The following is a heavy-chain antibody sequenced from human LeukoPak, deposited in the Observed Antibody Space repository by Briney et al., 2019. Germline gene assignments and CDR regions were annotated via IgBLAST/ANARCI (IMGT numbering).Heavy chain of an antibody. Sequence: ASVKVSCKASGYIFTSCYIHWVRQAPGQGLEWMAITNPSGGSATYAQNFQGRLTMTRDTSTNTVYMELSSLRPEDTAVYYCARPEVTTTRFDVFDIWGQGTLVTVSS. CDR1: GYIFTSCY. CDR3: ARPEVTTTRFDVFDI. CDR2: TNPSGGSA. V-gene: IGHV1-46*01. D-gene: IGHD2-21*02. J-gene: IGHJ3*02.